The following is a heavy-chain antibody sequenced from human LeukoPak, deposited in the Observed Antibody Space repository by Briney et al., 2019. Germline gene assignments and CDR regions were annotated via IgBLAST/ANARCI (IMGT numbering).Heavy chain of an antibody. D-gene: IGHD2-21*02. J-gene: IGHJ4*02. CDR2: IYHSGST. V-gene: IGHV4-30-2*01. CDR1: GGSISSGGYY. Sequence: SETLSLTCTVSGGSISSGGYYWSWIRQPPGKGLEWIGYIYHSGSTYYNPSLKSRVTISVDRSKNQFSLKLSSVTAADTAVYYCARALTYFPFNYWGQGTLVTVSS. CDR3: ARALTYFPFNY.